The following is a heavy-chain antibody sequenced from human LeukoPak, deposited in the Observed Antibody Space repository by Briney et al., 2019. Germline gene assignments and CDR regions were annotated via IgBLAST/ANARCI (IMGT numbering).Heavy chain of an antibody. CDR1: GGSISSYY. CDR2: FCYSGSI. CDR3: ARDWGLYSYGSPTYDAFVY. J-gene: IGHJ4*02. V-gene: IGHV4-59*01. D-gene: IGHD5-18*01. Sequence: PSETLSLTCTVSGGSISSYYWSGLREPPGRGVEWIGYFCYSGSINYNRSLKGRVIISVDKSKNHFSLKLTSVTAADTAVYYCARDWGLYSYGSPTYDAFVYWGQGTLVTVSS.